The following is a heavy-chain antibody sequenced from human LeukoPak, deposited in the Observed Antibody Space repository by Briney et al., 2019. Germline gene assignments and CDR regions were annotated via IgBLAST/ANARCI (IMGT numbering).Heavy chain of an antibody. CDR3: ARDRGIPSGYYYVDV. CDR1: GGSISSGSYY. D-gene: IGHD3-10*01. CDR2: IYTSGST. J-gene: IGHJ6*03. V-gene: IGHV4-61*02. Sequence: PSETLSLTCSVSGGSISSGSYYWSWIRQPAGKGLEWIGRIYTSGSTNYNPSLKSRVTISVDTSKNQFSLKLSSVTAADTAVYYCARDRGIPSGYYYVDVWGKGTTVTVSS.